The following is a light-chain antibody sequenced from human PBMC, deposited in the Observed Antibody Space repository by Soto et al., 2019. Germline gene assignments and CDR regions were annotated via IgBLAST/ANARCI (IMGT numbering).Light chain of an antibody. CDR1: QTISTY. CDR3: QQCYSSPRP. J-gene: IGKJ1*01. V-gene: IGKV1-39*01. Sequence: DIQMTQSPSTLSASIGDRVTITCRASQTISTYLNWYQQKLGKAPTLLISAASSLQSGDPSRFRGGGSGTDFHLTISRLQPEDFATFFCQQCYSSPRPFGQGTKVELK. CDR2: AAS.